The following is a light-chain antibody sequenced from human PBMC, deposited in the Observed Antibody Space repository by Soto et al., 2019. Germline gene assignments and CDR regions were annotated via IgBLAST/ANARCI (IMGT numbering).Light chain of an antibody. CDR2: GNN. CDR1: SSNIGAGFD. J-gene: IGLJ1*01. CDR3: QSYDTNLSGRAV. Sequence: QSALTQSPSVSGAPGQSVSISCTGTSSNIGAGFDVHWYQQVPATAPKLLIYGNNNRPSGVPDRFSGSKSGTSASLAITGLQDEDEADYYCQSYDTNLSGRAVFGTGTKLTVL. V-gene: IGLV1-40*01.